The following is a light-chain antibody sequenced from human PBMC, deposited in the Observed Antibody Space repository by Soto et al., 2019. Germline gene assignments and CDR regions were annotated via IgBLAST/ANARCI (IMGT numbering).Light chain of an antibody. Sequence: DIQMTQSPSSLSASIGDRVTITCRASQGIRNDLNWYQQKPGKAPKRLIYAASSLQSGVPSRFSGSGSGTEFTLTISSLQPEDFATYYCLQHNNYPRTFGQGTKVEIK. CDR3: LQHNNYPRT. V-gene: IGKV1-17*01. J-gene: IGKJ1*01. CDR1: QGIRND. CDR2: AAS.